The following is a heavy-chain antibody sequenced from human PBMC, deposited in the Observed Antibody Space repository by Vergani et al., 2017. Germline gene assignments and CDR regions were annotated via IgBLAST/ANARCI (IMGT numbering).Heavy chain of an antibody. CDR1: GFTFSSYG. Sequence: QVQLVESGGGVVQPGRSLRLSCAASGFTFSSYGMHWVRQAPGKGLEWVAVIWYDGSNKYYADSVKGRFTISRDNSKNTLYLQMNRLRAEDTAVYYCARDGTSKYYYGSGSYLDYRGQGTLVTVSS. V-gene: IGHV3-33*01. CDR3: ARDGTSKYYYGSGSYLDY. J-gene: IGHJ4*02. D-gene: IGHD3-10*01. CDR2: IWYDGSNK.